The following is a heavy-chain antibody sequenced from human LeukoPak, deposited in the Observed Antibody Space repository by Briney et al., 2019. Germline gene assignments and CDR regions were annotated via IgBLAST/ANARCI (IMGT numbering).Heavy chain of an antibody. CDR2: ISTSGST. V-gene: IGHV4-4*07. J-gene: IGHJ4*02. D-gene: IGHD2-21*02. CDR3: ARGPYCGSDCYFDY. Sequence: SETLSLTCTFSGGSISTYYWSWIRQPAGKGLEWIGRISTSGSTNYNPSLKSRVTMSVDTSKNQFSLKLSSVTAADTAVYYCARGPYCGSDCYFDYRGQGTLVTVSS. CDR1: GGSISTYY.